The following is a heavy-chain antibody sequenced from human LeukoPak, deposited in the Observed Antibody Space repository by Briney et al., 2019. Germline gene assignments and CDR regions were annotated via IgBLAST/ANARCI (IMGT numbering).Heavy chain of an antibody. Sequence: ASVKVSCKASGYTFTSYGISWVRQAPGQGLEWMGWISAYNGNTNYAQKLQGRVTMTTDTSTSTAYMELRSLRSDDTAVYYCARVLGSTSYYGMDVWGQGITVTVPS. CDR3: ARVLGSTSYYGMDV. CDR1: GYTFTSYG. CDR2: ISAYNGNT. D-gene: IGHD2-2*01. J-gene: IGHJ6*02. V-gene: IGHV1-18*01.